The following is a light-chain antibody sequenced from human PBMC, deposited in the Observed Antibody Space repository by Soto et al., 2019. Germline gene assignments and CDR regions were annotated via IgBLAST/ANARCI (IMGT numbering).Light chain of an antibody. V-gene: IGKV3-11*01. CDR1: QSVNSN. Sequence: EIVLTQSPATLSLSPGERATLSCRASQSVNSNLAWYQQKPGQAPRLLIFDASNRATGIPARFSGSGSGTDFTLTISRLEPEDFAVYYCQQRRNWPPYTFGQGTKLEIK. J-gene: IGKJ2*01. CDR2: DAS. CDR3: QQRRNWPPYT.